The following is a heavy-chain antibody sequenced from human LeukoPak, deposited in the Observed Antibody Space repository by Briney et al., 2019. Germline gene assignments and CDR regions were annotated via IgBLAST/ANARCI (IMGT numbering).Heavy chain of an antibody. CDR2: IDHSGST. V-gene: IGHV4-34*01. Sequence: SETLSLTCAVYGGSFSGYYWSLIRQPPGKGLEWIGEIDHSGSTNYNPSLKSRVTISVDTSKNQFSLKLSSVTAADTAVYYCARGGGGSYFRNYYYYMDVWGKGTTVTVSS. CDR1: GGSFSGYY. J-gene: IGHJ6*03. D-gene: IGHD1-26*01. CDR3: ARGGGGSYFRNYYYYMDV.